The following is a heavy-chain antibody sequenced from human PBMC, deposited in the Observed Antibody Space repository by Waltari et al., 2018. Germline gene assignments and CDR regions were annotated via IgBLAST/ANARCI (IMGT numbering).Heavy chain of an antibody. CDR2: ISSSSSYI. V-gene: IGHV3-21*01. Sequence: RQAPGKGLEWVSSISSSSSYIYYADSVKGRFTISRDNAKNSLYLQMNSLRAEDTAVYYCARRGYSSSSGFDYWGQGTLVTVSS. J-gene: IGHJ4*02. D-gene: IGHD6-6*01. CDR3: ARRGYSSSSGFDY.